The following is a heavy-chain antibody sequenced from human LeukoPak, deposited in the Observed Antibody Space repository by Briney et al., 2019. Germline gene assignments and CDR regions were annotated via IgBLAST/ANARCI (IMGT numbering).Heavy chain of an antibody. CDR3: ASRPHYDSSGYWGLYLRN. Sequence: SVKVSCKASGGTFSSYAISWVRQAPGQGLEWMGGIIPIFGTANYAQKFQGRVTITTDESTSTAYMELSSLRSEDTAVYYCASRPHYDSSGYWGLYLRNWGQGTLVTVSS. CDR1: GGTFSSYA. D-gene: IGHD3-22*01. V-gene: IGHV1-69*05. J-gene: IGHJ4*02. CDR2: IIPIFGTA.